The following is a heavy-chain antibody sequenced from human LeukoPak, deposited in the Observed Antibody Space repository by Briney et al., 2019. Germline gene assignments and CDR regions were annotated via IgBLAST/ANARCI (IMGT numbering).Heavy chain of an antibody. Sequence: GASVKVSCKASGYTFTSYGISWVRQAPGQGLEWMGWISAYNGNTNYAQKLQGRVTMTTDTSTSTAYMELRSLRSDDTAVYYCARGEFYSGSYRDQSDDAFDIWGQGTMVTVSS. V-gene: IGHV1-18*01. CDR1: GYTFTSYG. D-gene: IGHD1-26*01. CDR2: ISAYNGNT. J-gene: IGHJ3*02. CDR3: ARGEFYSGSYRDQSDDAFDI.